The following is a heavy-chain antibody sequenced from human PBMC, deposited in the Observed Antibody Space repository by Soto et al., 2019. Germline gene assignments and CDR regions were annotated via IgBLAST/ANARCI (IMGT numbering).Heavy chain of an antibody. CDR3: ARTYDSNGYANEFDS. V-gene: IGHV4-59*12. CDR1: GRSITSYY. D-gene: IGHD3-22*01. CDR2: IYDNGIT. J-gene: IGHJ4*02. Sequence: QVVLQESGPGLVKPSETLSLTCSVSGRSITSYYWSWVRQPPGKGPEWIGYIYDNGITSQNPSLKSRVIMSADTSQNQFSLKLMSVTGADTAVYYCARTYDSNGYANEFDSWGQGILVTVTS.